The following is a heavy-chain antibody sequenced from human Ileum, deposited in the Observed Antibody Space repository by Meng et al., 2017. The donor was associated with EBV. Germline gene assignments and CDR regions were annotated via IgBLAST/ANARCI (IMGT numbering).Heavy chain of an antibody. J-gene: IGHJ4*02. D-gene: IGHD7-27*01. CDR1: GFTFSSYW. CDR3: VKSNWGSEDS. CDR2: IKTDGSTS. V-gene: IGHV3-74*03. Sequence: EVQLVESGGGIVQAWASLGLSGAASGFTFSSYWMHWVRQAPGKGLVWVSNIKTDGSTSAYADSVKGRFTISRDNAKNTLYLQMNSLRVEDTAIYYCVKSNWGSEDSWGQGTLVAVSS.